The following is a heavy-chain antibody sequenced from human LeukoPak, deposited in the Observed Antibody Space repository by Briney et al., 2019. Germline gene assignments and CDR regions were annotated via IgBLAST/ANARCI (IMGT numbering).Heavy chain of an antibody. Sequence: SQTLSLTCAISGDSVSSNSAAWNWIRQSPSRGLEWRGRTYYRSKWYNDYAVSVKSRITINPDTSKNQFSLQLNSVTPEDTAVYYCARAVIAVAGTNYYYYGMDVWGKGTTVTVSS. CDR2: TYYRSKWYN. V-gene: IGHV6-1*01. CDR1: GDSVSSNSAA. CDR3: ARAVIAVAGTNYYYYGMDV. D-gene: IGHD6-19*01. J-gene: IGHJ6*04.